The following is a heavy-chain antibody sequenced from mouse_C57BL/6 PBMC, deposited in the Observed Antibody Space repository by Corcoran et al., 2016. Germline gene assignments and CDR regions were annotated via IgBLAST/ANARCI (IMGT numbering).Heavy chain of an antibody. CDR2: IYPGGGYT. J-gene: IGHJ1*03. D-gene: IGHD1-1*01. V-gene: IGHV1-63*01. CDR1: GYTFTNNW. Sequence: QVQLQQSGAELVRPGTSVMMYCKASGYTFTNNWMGWAKQRPGHGLEWIGDIYPGGGYTNYNAKFKGKATLTADKSSSTAYMQFSSLTSEDSAIYYCARGSIYGSSYDWYFDVWGTGTTVTVSS. CDR3: ARGSIYGSSYDWYFDV.